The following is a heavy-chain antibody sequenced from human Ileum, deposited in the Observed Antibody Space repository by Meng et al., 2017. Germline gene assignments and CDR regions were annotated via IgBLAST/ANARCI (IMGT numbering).Heavy chain of an antibody. CDR1: GGSISSGGYY. CDR2: IYYSGTT. J-gene: IGHJ4*02. CDR3: AREPPAAAGTGADY. D-gene: IGHD6-13*01. Sequence: QVQLQEPGPGLVEPSQTLSLTCTVSGGSISSGGYYWSWIRQHPGKGLEWIGYIYYSGTTYYNPSLKSRVTISVDTSKNQFSLKLSSVTAADTAVYYCAREPPAAAGTGADYWGQGTLVTVSS. V-gene: IGHV4-31*03.